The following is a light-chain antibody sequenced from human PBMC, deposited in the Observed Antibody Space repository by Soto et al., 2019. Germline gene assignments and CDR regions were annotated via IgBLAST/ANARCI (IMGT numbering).Light chain of an antibody. Sequence: DIVMTQSPDSLAVSLGVRATINCKSSQSVLYSSKNKNYLAWFQQKPGQAPKLLIYWASTRESGVPDRFSGSGSGTDFTLTISSLQAEDVAVYYCQQYYSTPITFGQGTRLEIK. CDR2: WAS. J-gene: IGKJ5*01. CDR1: QSVLYSSKNKNY. CDR3: QQYYSTPIT. V-gene: IGKV4-1*01.